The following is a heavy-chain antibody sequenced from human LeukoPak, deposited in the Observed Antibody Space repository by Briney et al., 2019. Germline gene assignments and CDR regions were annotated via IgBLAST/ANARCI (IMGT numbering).Heavy chain of an antibody. Sequence: GASVKVSCKASGGTFSSYAISWVRQAPGQGLEWMGGIIPIFGTANYAQKFQGRVTIAADKSTSTAYMELSSLRSEDTAVYYCARVGTMWSGEGYYYGMDVWGKGTTVTVSS. V-gene: IGHV1-69*06. D-gene: IGHD3-10*01. CDR3: ARVGTMWSGEGYYYGMDV. J-gene: IGHJ6*04. CDR1: GGTFSSYA. CDR2: IIPIFGTA.